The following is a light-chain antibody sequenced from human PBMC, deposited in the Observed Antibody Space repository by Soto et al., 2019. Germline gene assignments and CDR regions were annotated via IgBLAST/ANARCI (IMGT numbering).Light chain of an antibody. CDR3: QQYGSSPWT. Sequence: EIVLTQSPGTLSLSPGDRATLSCRASQSINGNYLHWYQQKPGQAPRLLIYGASSRATGIPDRFSGSGSGTDFTLTISRLEPEDFAVYYCQQYGSSPWTFGQGTKVDI. CDR1: QSINGNY. CDR2: GAS. J-gene: IGKJ1*01. V-gene: IGKV3-20*01.